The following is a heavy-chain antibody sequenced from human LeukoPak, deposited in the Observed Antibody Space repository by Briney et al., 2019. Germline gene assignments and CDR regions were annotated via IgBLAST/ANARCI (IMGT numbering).Heavy chain of an antibody. D-gene: IGHD6-13*01. CDR3: ARVGASAAAAKTYFDY. V-gene: IGHV4-39*07. Sequence: SETLSLTCTVSGGSISNSSYYWGWIRQPPGKGLEWIGSIYYSGSTYYNPSLKSRVTISVDTSKNQFSLKLSSVTAADTAVYYCARVGASAAAAKTYFDYWGQGTLVTVSS. CDR2: IYYSGST. J-gene: IGHJ4*02. CDR1: GGSISNSSYY.